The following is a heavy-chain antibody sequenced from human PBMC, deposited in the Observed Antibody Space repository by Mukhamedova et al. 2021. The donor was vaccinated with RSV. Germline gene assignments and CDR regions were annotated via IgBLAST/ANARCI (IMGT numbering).Heavy chain of an antibody. CDR2: ISGSGTNT. CDR3: VKGPGTGVDGFDI. Sequence: GLEWVSVISGSGTNTKYAESVKGRLTISRDNSRNTLYLQMHSLTAEDTAIYYCVKGPGTGVDGFDIWGQGTMVTVSS. J-gene: IGHJ3*02. D-gene: IGHD1-14*01. V-gene: IGHV3-23*01.